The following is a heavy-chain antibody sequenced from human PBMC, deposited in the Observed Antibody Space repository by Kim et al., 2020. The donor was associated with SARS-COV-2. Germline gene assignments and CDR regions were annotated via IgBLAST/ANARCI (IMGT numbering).Heavy chain of an antibody. CDR3: EREYGSRWCSRFFQY. CDR2: LYAAGAT. D-gene: IGHD6-13*01. Sequence: GKGMESIGNLYAAGATNYNPSLNGPVTISRDAAKNQIFVKRRAVTDADTAIYYCEREYGSRWCSRFFQYWGQGTLVTVSS. J-gene: IGHJ1*01. V-gene: IGHV4-59*01.